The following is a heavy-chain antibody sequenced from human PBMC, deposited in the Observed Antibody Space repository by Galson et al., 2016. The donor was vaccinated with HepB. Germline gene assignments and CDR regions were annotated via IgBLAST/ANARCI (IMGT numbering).Heavy chain of an antibody. J-gene: IGHJ4*02. CDR2: IKTDGTVS. V-gene: IGHV3-74*01. D-gene: IGHD3-3*01. Sequence: SLRLSCAASGFTFSDHWMDWVRHVPGKGLMWLSHIKTDGTVSTYADSVKGRFTISRDNAKNIVYLQMNNLRVDDTAVYYCARGIAIIGAGVDYWGRGTLVTVSS. CDR1: GFTFSDHW. CDR3: ARGIAIIGAGVDY.